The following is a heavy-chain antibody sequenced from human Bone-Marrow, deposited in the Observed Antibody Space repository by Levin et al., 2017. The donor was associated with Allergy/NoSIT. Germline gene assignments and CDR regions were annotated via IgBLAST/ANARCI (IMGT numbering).Heavy chain of an antibody. Sequence: GESLKISCTASGYSFSDHYIDWVRQAPGMGLEWVGRIGNKANSYITEYAASVKGRFTISRDDSKSSVFLQMNSLRMEDTAVYHCTRGHSSVSIYAFDIWGQGTMVTVSS. D-gene: IGHD3-3*02. V-gene: IGHV3-72*01. J-gene: IGHJ3*02. CDR3: TRGHSSVSIYAFDI. CDR1: GYSFSDHY. CDR2: IGNKANSYIT.